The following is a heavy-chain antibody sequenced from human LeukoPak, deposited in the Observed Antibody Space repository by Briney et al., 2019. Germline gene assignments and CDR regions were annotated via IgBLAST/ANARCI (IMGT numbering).Heavy chain of an antibody. V-gene: IGHV3-66*01. J-gene: IGHJ6*02. CDR2: IYSGGST. CDR3: ARSTHYGMDV. Sequence: TGGSLRLSCAASGFTFSSYALSWVRQAPGKGLEWVSVIYSGGSTYYADSVKGRFTISRDNSKNTLYLQMNSLRAEDTAVYYCARSTHYGMDVWGQGTTVTVSS. CDR1: GFTFSSYA.